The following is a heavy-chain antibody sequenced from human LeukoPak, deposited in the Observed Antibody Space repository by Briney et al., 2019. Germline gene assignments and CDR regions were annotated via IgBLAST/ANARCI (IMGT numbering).Heavy chain of an antibody. CDR2: ISYDGSNK. V-gene: IGHV3-30*04. CDR3: ARTAEYGDYFGY. J-gene: IGHJ4*02. D-gene: IGHD4-17*01. CDR1: GFTFSSYA. Sequence: GGSLRLSCAASGFTFSSYAMHWVRQAPGKGLEWVAVISYDGSNKYYADSVKGRFTISRDNSKNTLYLQMNSLRAEDTAVYYCARTAEYGDYFGYWGQGTLVTVSS.